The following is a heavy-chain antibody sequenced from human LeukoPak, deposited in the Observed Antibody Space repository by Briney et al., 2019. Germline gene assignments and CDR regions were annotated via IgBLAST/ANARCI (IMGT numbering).Heavy chain of an antibody. Sequence: ASVKVSCKASGYTFTAYYMHWVRQAPGQGLEWMGRINPKSGNTNYAQKFQDRVTITTDTSTSTAYMEISRLRYDDTAVYYCGRGVKSFDPWSQGTPVTVSS. CDR2: INPKSGNT. CDR1: GYTFTAYY. CDR3: GRGVKSFDP. D-gene: IGHD3-16*01. J-gene: IGHJ5*02. V-gene: IGHV1-2*06.